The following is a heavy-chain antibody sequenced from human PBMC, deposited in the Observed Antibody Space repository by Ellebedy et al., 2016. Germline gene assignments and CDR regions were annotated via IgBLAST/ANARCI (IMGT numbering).Heavy chain of an antibody. CDR2: ISYDGSNK. J-gene: IGHJ4*02. Sequence: GESLKISXAASGFTFSSYGMHWVRQAPGKGLEWVAVISYDGSNKYYADSVKGRFTISRDNSKNTLYLQMNSLRAEDTAVYYCAKGGYDFWSGYWDWGQGTLVTVSS. D-gene: IGHD3-3*01. V-gene: IGHV3-30*18. CDR1: GFTFSSYG. CDR3: AKGGYDFWSGYWD.